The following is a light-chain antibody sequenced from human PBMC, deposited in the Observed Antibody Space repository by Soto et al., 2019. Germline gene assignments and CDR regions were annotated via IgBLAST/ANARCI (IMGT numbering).Light chain of an antibody. CDR1: QDIAIY. CDR2: TAS. J-gene: IGKJ4*01. CDR3: QQNRAYPST. Sequence: IQLTQSPASLSASVGDRVTFTCRASQDIAIYLAWYQQTPGEAPNLLIHTASTLHGGVPSRFSGSGSGADFTLTITSLQAEDWSTYYCQQNRAYPSTCSGGTKVDI. V-gene: IGKV1-9*01.